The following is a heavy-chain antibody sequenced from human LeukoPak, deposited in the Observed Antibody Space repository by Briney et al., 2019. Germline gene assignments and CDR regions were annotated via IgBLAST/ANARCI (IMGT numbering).Heavy chain of an antibody. CDR1: GFTFSSYA. Sequence: PGGSLRLSCAASGFTFSSYAMSWVRQAPGKGLEWVSAISGSGGSTYYADSVKGRFTISRDNSKNTLYLQMNSLRAEDTAVYYCAKPCQRLNSYGFSWDAFDIWGQGTMVTVSS. CDR2: ISGSGGST. J-gene: IGHJ3*02. D-gene: IGHD5-18*01. V-gene: IGHV3-23*01. CDR3: AKPCQRLNSYGFSWDAFDI.